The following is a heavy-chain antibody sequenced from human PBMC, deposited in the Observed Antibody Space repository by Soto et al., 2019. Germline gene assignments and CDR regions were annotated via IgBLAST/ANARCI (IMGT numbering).Heavy chain of an antibody. CDR2: IKSKVDGGAI. CDR3: AFQRGLGGSLRYRYFDC. V-gene: IGHV3-15*01. CDR1: GFSFSDAW. Sequence: PGVSLRLSCAASGFSFSDAWMGWVRQAPGKGLEWIGRIKSKVDGGAIQYGTLAKGRFSISRDDSKNTLTLEMNSLTTEDTAMYYCAFQRGLGGSLRYRYFDCWGQGTLVTVSS. D-gene: IGHD5-12*01. J-gene: IGHJ4*02.